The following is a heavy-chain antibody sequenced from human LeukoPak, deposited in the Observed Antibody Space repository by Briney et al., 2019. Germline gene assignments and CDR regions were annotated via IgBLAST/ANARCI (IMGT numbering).Heavy chain of an antibody. CDR1: GFTFSSYW. Sequence: GSLRLSCAASGFTFSSYWMHWVRHAPGKGLVWVSRINSDGSTTAYADSVKGRFTISRDNAKNTLYLQMNSLRAEDTAVYYCARISEYCGGSSCYRYWGQGTLVTVSS. CDR3: ARISEYCGGSSCYRY. V-gene: IGHV3-74*01. CDR2: INSDGSTT. D-gene: IGHD2-15*01. J-gene: IGHJ4*02.